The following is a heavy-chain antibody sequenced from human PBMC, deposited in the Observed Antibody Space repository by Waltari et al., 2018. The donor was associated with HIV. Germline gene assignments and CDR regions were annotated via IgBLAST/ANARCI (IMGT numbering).Heavy chain of an antibody. J-gene: IGHJ3*02. Sequence: QVQLVESGGGVVQPGGSLRLSCAASGFTFSSYGMHWVRQAPGQGLEWVSFVRYDGSNKYYADSVKGRFTISRDNSKNTLYLQMNSLRAEDTAMYYCAKDVLMATGVVGIDDPFDIWGQGTMVTVSS. V-gene: IGHV3-30*02. CDR2: VRYDGSNK. CDR1: GFTFSSYG. D-gene: IGHD5-12*01. CDR3: AKDVLMATGVVGIDDPFDI.